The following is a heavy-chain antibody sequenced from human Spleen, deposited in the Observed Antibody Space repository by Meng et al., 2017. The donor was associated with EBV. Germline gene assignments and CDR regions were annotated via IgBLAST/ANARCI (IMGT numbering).Heavy chain of an antibody. V-gene: IGHV4-39*07. CDR1: GGSISSTSYY. Sequence: LPLPDAGPGQVNPPETLSLTFTVSGGSISSTSYYWGWIRQPPGKGLEWIASINYSGRTYYYPSLKSRVTISVDTSKNQFSLKLSSVTAADTAVYYCARVVLRSFDYLPSYFDYWGQGALVTVSS. D-gene: IGHD3-9*01. J-gene: IGHJ4*02. CDR2: INYSGRT. CDR3: ARVVLRSFDYLPSYFDY.